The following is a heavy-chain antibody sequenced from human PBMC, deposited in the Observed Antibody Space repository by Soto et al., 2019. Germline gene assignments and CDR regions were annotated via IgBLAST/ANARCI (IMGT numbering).Heavy chain of an antibody. CDR3: ARGPGVAVAEAKRRGMDV. Sequence: GGSLRLSCAASGFTFSSYAMHWVRQAPGKGLEWVAVISYDGSNKYYADSVKGRFTICRDNSKNTLYLQMNSLRAEDTAVYYCARGPGVAVAEAKRRGMDVWGQGTTVTVSS. CDR1: GFTFSSYA. V-gene: IGHV3-30-3*01. J-gene: IGHJ6*02. D-gene: IGHD6-19*01. CDR2: ISYDGSNK.